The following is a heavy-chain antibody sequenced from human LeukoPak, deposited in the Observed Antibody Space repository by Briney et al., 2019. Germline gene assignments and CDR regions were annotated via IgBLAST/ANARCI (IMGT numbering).Heavy chain of an antibody. CDR1: GYTFTSYY. CDR2: INPSGGST. D-gene: IGHD1-26*01. CDR3: ARDSRMWELPLGWFDP. J-gene: IGHJ5*02. Sequence: GASVKVSCKASGYTFTSYYMHWVRQAPGQGLEWMGIINPSGGSTSYAQKFQGRVTMTRDTSTSTVYMELSSLRSEDTAVYYCARDSRMWELPLGWFDPWGQGTLVTVSS. V-gene: IGHV1-46*01.